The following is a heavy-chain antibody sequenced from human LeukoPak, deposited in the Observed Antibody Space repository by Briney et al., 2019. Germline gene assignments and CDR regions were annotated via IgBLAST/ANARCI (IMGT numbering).Heavy chain of an antibody. V-gene: IGHV4-34*01. Sequence: KSSETLSLTCAVYGGSFSGYYWSWIRQPPGKGLEWIGEINHSGSTNYNPSLKSRVTISVDMSKNQFSLKLSSVTAADTAVYYCARRFGSTSCYYDYWGQGTLVTVSS. D-gene: IGHD2-2*01. CDR1: GGSFSGYY. CDR3: ARRFGSTSCYYDY. CDR2: INHSGST. J-gene: IGHJ4*02.